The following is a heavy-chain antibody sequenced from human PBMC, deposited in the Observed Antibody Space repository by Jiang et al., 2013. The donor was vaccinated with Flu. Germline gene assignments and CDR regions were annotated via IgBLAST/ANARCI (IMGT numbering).Heavy chain of an antibody. CDR1: GYTFTGYY. D-gene: IGHD3-22*01. CDR3: ARAMIVVPGDAFDI. CDR2: INPNSGGT. V-gene: IGHV1-2*04. Sequence: SGAEVKKPGASVKVSAASGYTFTGYYMHWVRQAPGQGLEWMGWINPNSGGTNYAQKFQGWVTMTRDTSISTAYMELSRLRSDDTAVYYCARAMIVVPGDAFDIWGQGTMVTVSS. J-gene: IGHJ3*02.